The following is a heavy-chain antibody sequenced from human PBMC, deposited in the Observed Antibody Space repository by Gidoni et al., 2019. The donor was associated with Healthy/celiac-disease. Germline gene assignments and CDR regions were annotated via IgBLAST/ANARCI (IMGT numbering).Heavy chain of an antibody. CDR1: GGSISSSSYY. V-gene: IGHV4-39*01. CDR3: ARHDLGSGSRFDY. CDR2: IYYSGST. Sequence: QLQLQESGPGLVKPSATLSLTCTVSGGSISSSSYYWGWIRQPPGKGLEWIGSIYYSGSTYYNPSLKSRVTISVDTSKNQFSLKLSSVTTADTAVYYCARHDLGSGSRFDYWGQGTLVTVSS. D-gene: IGHD1-26*01. J-gene: IGHJ4*02.